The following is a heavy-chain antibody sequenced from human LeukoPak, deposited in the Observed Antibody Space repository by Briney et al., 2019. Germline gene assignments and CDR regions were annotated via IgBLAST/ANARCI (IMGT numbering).Heavy chain of an antibody. CDR2: INPNSGGT. Sequence: GASVKVSCKASGYTFTGYYMHWVRQAPGQGLEWMGWINPNSGGTNYAQKFQGRVTMTRDTSISTAYMELSRLRSDDTAAYYCARAVLVNGEPRRGYYYYWGQGTLVTVSS. CDR3: ARAVLVNGEPRRGYYYY. D-gene: IGHD3-22*01. J-gene: IGHJ4*02. CDR1: GYTFTGYY. V-gene: IGHV1-2*02.